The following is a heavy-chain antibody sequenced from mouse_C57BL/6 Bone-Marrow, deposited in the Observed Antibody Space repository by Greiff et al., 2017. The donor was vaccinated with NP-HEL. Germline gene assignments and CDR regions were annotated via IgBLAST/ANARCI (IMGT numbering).Heavy chain of an antibody. J-gene: IGHJ4*01. CDR1: GFTFSDFY. Sequence: EVKLVESGGGLVQSGRSLRLSCATSGFTFSDFYMEWVRQAPGKGLEWIAASRNKANDYTTEYSASVKGRFIVSRDTSQSILYLQMNALRAEDTAMYYCARGDYGNYYAMDYWGQGTSVTVSS. V-gene: IGHV7-1*01. CDR2: SRNKANDYTT. D-gene: IGHD2-1*01. CDR3: ARGDYGNYYAMDY.